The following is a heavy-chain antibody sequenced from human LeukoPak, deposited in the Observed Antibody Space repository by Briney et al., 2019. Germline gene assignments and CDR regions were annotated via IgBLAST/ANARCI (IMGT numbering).Heavy chain of an antibody. V-gene: IGHV3-48*01. J-gene: IGHJ3*02. D-gene: IGHD1-26*01. CDR1: GFTFSSYS. CDR2: ISSSSSTI. Sequence: GGSLRLSCAASGFTFSSYSMNWVRQAPGKGLEWVSYISSSSSTIYYANSVKGRFTISRDNAKNSLYLQMNSLRAEDTAVYYCARDLTIYSGSRLYAFDIWGQGTMVTVSS. CDR3: ARDLTIYSGSRLYAFDI.